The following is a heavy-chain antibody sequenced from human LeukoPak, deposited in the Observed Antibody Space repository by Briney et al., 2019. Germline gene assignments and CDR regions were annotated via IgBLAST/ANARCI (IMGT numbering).Heavy chain of an antibody. J-gene: IGHJ5*02. D-gene: IGHD6-6*01. CDR3: ASLYSSSYWFDP. CDR1: GGTFSSYA. V-gene: IGHV1-46*01. Sequence: ASVKVSCKASGGTFSSYAISWVRQAPGQGLEWMGIINPSGGSTSYAQKFQGRVTMTRDMSTSTVYMELSSLRSEDTAVYYCASLYSSSYWFDPWGQGTLVTVSS. CDR2: INPSGGST.